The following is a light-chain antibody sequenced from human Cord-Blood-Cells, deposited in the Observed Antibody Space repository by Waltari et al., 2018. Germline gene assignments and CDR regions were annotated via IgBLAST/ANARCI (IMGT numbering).Light chain of an antibody. J-gene: IGKJ1*01. CDR1: QSVLYSSNNKNY. V-gene: IGKV4-1*01. CDR2: WAS. CDR3: QQYYSTPPT. Sequence: DIVMTQSPDSLAVSLGERATINCKSSQSVLYSSNNKNYLAWYQQKPGQPPKLLIYWASTRESWVPDRFSGSGSGTDFALTISSLQAEDVAVYSCQQYYSTPPTFGQGTKVEIK.